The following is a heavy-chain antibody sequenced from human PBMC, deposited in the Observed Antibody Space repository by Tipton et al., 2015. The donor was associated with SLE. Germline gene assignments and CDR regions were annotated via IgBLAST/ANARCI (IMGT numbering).Heavy chain of an antibody. J-gene: IGHJ4*02. CDR3: ARQAYYSSGYADY. Sequence: TLSLTCTVSGYSISTGYYWGWIRQPPGKGLEWIGNMYQTGTTDSNPSLKSRVTISIDTSKNQFSLKLSAVTAADTAVYYCARQAYYSSGYADYWGQGTLVTVSS. D-gene: IGHD3-22*01. V-gene: IGHV4-38-2*02. CDR2: MYQTGTT. CDR1: GYSISTGYY.